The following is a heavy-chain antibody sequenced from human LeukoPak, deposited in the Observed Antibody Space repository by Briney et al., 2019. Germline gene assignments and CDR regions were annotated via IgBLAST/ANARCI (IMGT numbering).Heavy chain of an antibody. J-gene: IGHJ4*02. CDR3: ARDQYDTWSRRGNFDS. V-gene: IGHV3-11*05. CDR2: ISSSSSYT. Sequence: GGSLRLSCAASGFTFSDYYMSWIRQAPGKGLEWVSYISSSSSYTNYADSVKGRFTISRDNAKNSLYLQMNSLRAEDTAVFYCARDQYDTWSRRGNFDSWGQGTLVIVSS. CDR1: GFTFSDYY. D-gene: IGHD3-3*01.